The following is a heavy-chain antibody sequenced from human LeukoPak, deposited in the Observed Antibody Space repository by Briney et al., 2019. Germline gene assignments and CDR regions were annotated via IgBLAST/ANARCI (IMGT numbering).Heavy chain of an antibody. CDR1: GGSISRYY. CDR3: GRSNYGSGNYFTWFDP. V-gene: IGHV4-59*01. D-gene: IGHD3-10*01. CDR2: MYNSGST. Sequence: SETLSLTCTVSGGSISRYYWNWIRQARGKGLEWIGYMYNSGSTNYNPSLKSRVTISIDTSKNQLSLKLWSVTAADTAVYYCGRSNYGSGNYFTWFDPWGQGALVTVSS. J-gene: IGHJ5*02.